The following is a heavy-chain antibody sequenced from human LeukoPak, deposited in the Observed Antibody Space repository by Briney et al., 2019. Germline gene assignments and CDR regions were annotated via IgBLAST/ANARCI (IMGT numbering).Heavy chain of an antibody. J-gene: IGHJ4*02. CDR1: GFTVSSNY. Sequence: GGSLRLSCAASGFTVSSNYMSWVRQAPGKGLEWVSVIYSGGSTYYADSVKGRFTISRDNSKNTLYLQMNSLRAEDTAVYYCARGVYDILTGYQNYYFDYWGQGTLVTVSS. V-gene: IGHV3-53*01. D-gene: IGHD3-9*01. CDR2: IYSGGST. CDR3: ARGVYDILTGYQNYYFDY.